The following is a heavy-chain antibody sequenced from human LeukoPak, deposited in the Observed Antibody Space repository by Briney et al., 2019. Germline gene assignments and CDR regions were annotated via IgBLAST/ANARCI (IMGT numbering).Heavy chain of an antibody. CDR1: GFTFNTCP. D-gene: IGHD5-18*01. CDR3: AKGLKTAVGPYRGYHYYMDV. J-gene: IGHJ6*03. CDR2: ISANGDRT. V-gene: IGHV3-64*02. Sequence: GGSLRLSCVVFGFTFNTCPMHWVRQAPGKGLEFVSSISANGDRTYYADSMKDRFTVSRDNSKNTLSLQVSSLRAEDTAIYYCAKGLKTAVGPYRGYHYYMDVWGKGTTVTVSS.